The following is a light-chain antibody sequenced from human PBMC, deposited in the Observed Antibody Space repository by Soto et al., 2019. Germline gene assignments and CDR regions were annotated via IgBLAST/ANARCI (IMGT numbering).Light chain of an antibody. CDR3: QQYQSLT. J-gene: IGKJ4*01. CDR2: GAS. Sequence: IVLTLSPAILALSPGDRATLSCRASQSVSSSYLAWYQHKPGQAPRLLIHGASSRVTGIPDRFSGSGSGTDFTLTITRLEPEDFAVYYCQQYQSLTFGGGTKVDIK. V-gene: IGKV3-20*01. CDR1: QSVSSSY.